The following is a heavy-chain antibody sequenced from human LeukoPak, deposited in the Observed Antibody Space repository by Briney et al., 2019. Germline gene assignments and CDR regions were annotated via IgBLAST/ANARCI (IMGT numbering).Heavy chain of an antibody. J-gene: IGHJ4*02. CDR2: IYSGGNT. D-gene: IGHD2-2*01. V-gene: IGHV3-53*01. CDR1: GFTVSINY. CDR3: ARGETSSYDY. Sequence: GGSLRLSCAASGFTVSINYMSWVRQAPGKGLEWVSVIYSGGNTYYADSVKGRSTISRDNSKNTVYLQMNSLRAEDTAVYYCARGETSSYDYWGQGTLVTVSS.